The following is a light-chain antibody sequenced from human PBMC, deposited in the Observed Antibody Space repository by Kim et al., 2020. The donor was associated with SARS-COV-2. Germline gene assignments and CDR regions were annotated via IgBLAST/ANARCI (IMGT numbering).Light chain of an antibody. CDR2: WAS. CDR1: QSVLYSSNNKNY. CDR3: QQYYSIPYT. J-gene: IGKJ2*01. Sequence: DIVMTQSPDSLAVSLGERATINCKSSQSVLYSSNNKNYLAWYQQKPGQPPKLLIYWASTRESGVPDRFSGSGSGTAFTLTISSLQAEDVAVYFRQQYYSIPYTFGQGTKLEI. V-gene: IGKV4-1*01.